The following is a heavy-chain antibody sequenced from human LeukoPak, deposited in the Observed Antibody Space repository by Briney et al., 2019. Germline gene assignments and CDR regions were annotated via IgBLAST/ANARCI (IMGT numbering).Heavy chain of an antibody. CDR3: AKEPYCSGGSCYSGWFDY. V-gene: IGHV3-23*01. J-gene: IGHJ4*02. CDR2: SSGSGGST. CDR1: GFTVSSNE. D-gene: IGHD2-15*01. Sequence: GASLRLSCAASGFTVSSNEMSCVRQAPGKGLEWVSASSGSGGSTYYADSVKGRFTISRDNSKNTLYLQMNSLRAEDTAVYYCAKEPYCSGGSCYSGWFDYWGQGTLVTVSS.